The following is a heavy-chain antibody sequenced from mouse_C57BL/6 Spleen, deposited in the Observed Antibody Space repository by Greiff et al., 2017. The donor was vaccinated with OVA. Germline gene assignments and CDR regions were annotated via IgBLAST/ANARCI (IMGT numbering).Heavy chain of an antibody. CDR1: GYSITSGYY. J-gene: IGHJ4*01. D-gene: IGHD1-1*01. V-gene: IGHV3-6*01. CDR2: ISYDGSN. Sequence: EVKLVESGPGLVKPSQSLSLTCSVTGYSITSGYYWNWIRQFPGNKLEWMGYISYDGSNNYNPSLKNRISITRDTSKNQFFLKLNSVTTEDTATYYCARRGTTVVAPYYAMDYWGQGTSVTVSS. CDR3: ARRGTTVVAPYYAMDY.